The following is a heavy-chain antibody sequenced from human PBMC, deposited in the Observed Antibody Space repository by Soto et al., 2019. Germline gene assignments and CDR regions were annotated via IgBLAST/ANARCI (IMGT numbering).Heavy chain of an antibody. CDR2: IYHSVST. D-gene: IGHD3-22*01. CDR1: GSSISSGGYS. V-gene: IGHV4-30-2*06. J-gene: IGHJ6*02. CDR3: ARHMGDSSGYYYQLYYYYYGMDV. Sequence: SATLSLTCAVSGSSISSGGYSWSWIRHSPGKGLECIGYIYHSVSTYYNPSLKSRVTISVDRSKNQFSLKLNSVTAADTAVYYCARHMGDSSGYYYQLYYYYYGMDVWGQGTTVT.